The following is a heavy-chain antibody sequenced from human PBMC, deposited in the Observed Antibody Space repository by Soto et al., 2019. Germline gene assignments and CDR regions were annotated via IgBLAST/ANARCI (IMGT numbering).Heavy chain of an antibody. V-gene: IGHV3-30*18. Sequence: GGSLRLSCAASGFTFSSYGMHWVRQAPGKGLEWVAVISYDGSNKYYADSVKGRFTISRDNSKNTLYLQMNSLRAEDTAVYYCSKELHFWRGNYQNARPFGPLGQGTLVTVSS. D-gene: IGHD3-3*02. J-gene: IGHJ5*02. CDR1: GFTFSSYG. CDR2: ISYDGSNK. CDR3: SKELHFWRGNYQNARPFGP.